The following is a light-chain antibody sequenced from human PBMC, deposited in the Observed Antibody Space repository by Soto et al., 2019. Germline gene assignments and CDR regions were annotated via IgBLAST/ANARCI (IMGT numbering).Light chain of an antibody. J-gene: IGKJ4*01. CDR2: DTS. V-gene: IGKV3-15*01. CDR3: QKYNSAPLT. Sequence: EIVVTQSPATLSASPGERVTLSCRASQFVSSRLAWYQQRPGQVPRLLIYDTSTRALGISARFSGSGSGTEFTLTISSLHPEDVATYYCQKYNSAPLTFGGGTKVDIK. CDR1: QFVSSR.